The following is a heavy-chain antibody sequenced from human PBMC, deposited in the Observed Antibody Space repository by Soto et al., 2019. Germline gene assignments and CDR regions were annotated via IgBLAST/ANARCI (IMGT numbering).Heavy chain of an antibody. J-gene: IGHJ4*02. CDR2: ISYDGSNK. V-gene: IGHV3-30*18. D-gene: IGHD3-10*01. Sequence: VAVISYDGSNKYYADSVKGRFTISRDNSKNTLYLQMNSLRAEDTAVYYCAKDLVGFFFGSSFDYWGQGTLVTVSS. CDR3: AKDLVGFFFGSSFDY.